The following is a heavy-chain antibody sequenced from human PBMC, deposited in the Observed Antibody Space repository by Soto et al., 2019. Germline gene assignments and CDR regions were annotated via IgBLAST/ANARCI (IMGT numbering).Heavy chain of an antibody. D-gene: IGHD3-3*01. V-gene: IGHV4-39*01. J-gene: IGHJ4*02. CDR2: IYYSGST. Sequence: SETLSLTCTVSGGSISSSSYYWGWIRQPPGKGLEWIGSIYYSGSTYYNPSLKSRVTTSVDTSKNQFSLKLSSVTAADTAVYYCARRYDFWSGSQVDYWGQGTLVTVSS. CDR3: ARRYDFWSGSQVDY. CDR1: GGSISSSSYY.